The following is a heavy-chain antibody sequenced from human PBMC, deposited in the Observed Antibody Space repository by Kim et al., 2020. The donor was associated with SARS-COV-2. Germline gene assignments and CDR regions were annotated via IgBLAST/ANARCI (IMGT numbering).Heavy chain of an antibody. CDR3: ARHGVQQLVSDYYYGMDV. D-gene: IGHD6-13*01. V-gene: IGHV4-39*01. J-gene: IGHJ6*02. Sequence: LKRRVTISVDTSKNQFSLKLSSVTAADTAVYYCARHGVQQLVSDYYYGMDVWGQGTTVTVSS.